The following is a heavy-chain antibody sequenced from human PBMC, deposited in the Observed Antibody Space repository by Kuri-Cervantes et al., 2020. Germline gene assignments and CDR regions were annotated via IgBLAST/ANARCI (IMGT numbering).Heavy chain of an antibody. CDR3: ARGSSYRPYDFWSGYAPNDY. D-gene: IGHD3-3*01. V-gene: IGHV4-34*01. J-gene: IGHJ4*02. CDR1: GFTFSTYN. CDR2: IYHSGRT. Sequence: ESLKISCAASGFTFSTYNMNWVRQAPGKGLEWIGEIYHSGRTNYNPSLKSRVTISVDKSKNEFSLKLSSVTAADTAVYYCARGSSYRPYDFWSGYAPNDYWGQGTLVTVSS.